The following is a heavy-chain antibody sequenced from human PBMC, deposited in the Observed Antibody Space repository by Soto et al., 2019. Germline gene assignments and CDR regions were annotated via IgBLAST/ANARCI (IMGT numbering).Heavy chain of an antibody. D-gene: IGHD5-18*01. V-gene: IGHV1-69*13. J-gene: IGHJ6*02. Sequence: ASVKVSCKASGGTFSSYAISWVRQAPGQGLEWMGGIIPIFGTANYAQKFQGRVTITADESTSTAYMELSSLRSEDTAVYYGARCRIQLWITSLRHDYYXXXXXWGQGTTVTVSS. CDR3: ARCRIQLWITSLRHDYYXXXXX. CDR1: GGTFSSYA. CDR2: IIPIFGTA.